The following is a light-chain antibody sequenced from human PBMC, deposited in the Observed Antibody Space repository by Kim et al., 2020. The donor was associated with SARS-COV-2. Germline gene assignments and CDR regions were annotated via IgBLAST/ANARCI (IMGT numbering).Light chain of an antibody. CDR1: QGITNY. J-gene: IGKJ1*01. V-gene: IGKV1-27*01. CDR3: QNYNSAPWT. Sequence: ASVGDRVTITCRASQGITNYLAWYQQKPGKVPKLLIYAASTLQSGVPSRFSGSGSGTDFTLTISSLQPEDVATYYCQNYNSAPWTFGQGTKVEIK. CDR2: AAS.